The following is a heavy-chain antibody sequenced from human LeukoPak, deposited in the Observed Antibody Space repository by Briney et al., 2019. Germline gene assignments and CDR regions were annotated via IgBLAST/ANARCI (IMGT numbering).Heavy chain of an antibody. Sequence: PGGSLRLSCAASGFTFSDYYMSWIRQAPGKGLEWVSYISSSGSTIYYADSVKGRFTISRDNAKNSLYLQMNSLRAEDTAVYYCARVTVSGYDLRPGYMDVWGKGTTVTVSS. V-gene: IGHV3-11*01. CDR1: GFTFSDYY. CDR3: ARVTVSGYDLRPGYMDV. D-gene: IGHD5-12*01. J-gene: IGHJ6*03. CDR2: ISSSGSTI.